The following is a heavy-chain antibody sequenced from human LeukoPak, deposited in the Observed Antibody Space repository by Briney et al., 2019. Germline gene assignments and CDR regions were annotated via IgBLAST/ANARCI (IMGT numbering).Heavy chain of an antibody. V-gene: IGHV3-7*03. CDR3: ARGGGLDV. D-gene: IGHD3-16*01. Sequence: GGSLRLSCAASGFAFSSYAMSWVRQAPGKGLEWVASINHNGNVNYYVDSVKGRFTISRDNAKNSLYLQMSNLRAEDTAVYFCARGGGLDVWGQGATVTVSS. J-gene: IGHJ6*02. CDR1: GFAFSSYA. CDR2: INHNGNVN.